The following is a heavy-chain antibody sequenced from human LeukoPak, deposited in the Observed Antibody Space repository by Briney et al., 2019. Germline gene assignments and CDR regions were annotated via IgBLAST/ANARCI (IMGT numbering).Heavy chain of an antibody. CDR1: GGSFSGYY. Sequence: SETLSLTCAVYGGSFSGYYWSWIRQPPGKGLEWIGEINHSGSTNYNPSLKSRATISVDTSKNHFSLKLSSVTAADTAVYYCARAFSGTDAFDIWGQGTMVTVSS. J-gene: IGHJ3*02. V-gene: IGHV4-34*01. D-gene: IGHD3-10*01. CDR3: ARAFSGTDAFDI. CDR2: INHSGST.